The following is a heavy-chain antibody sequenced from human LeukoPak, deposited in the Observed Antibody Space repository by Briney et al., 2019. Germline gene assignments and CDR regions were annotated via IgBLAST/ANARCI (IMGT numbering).Heavy chain of an antibody. D-gene: IGHD2-2*01. Sequence: ASVKVSFKASGYTFTDYYMHGLRQPPRQGLELMVSINPNDGDTNYSQKSQSRVTMTRDISISTAHMEVSRLRSDDTGVYYCARVNFLYCSSSTCLFDYWGQGTLVTVSS. V-gene: IGHV1-2*02. J-gene: IGHJ4*02. CDR3: ARVNFLYCSSSTCLFDY. CDR2: INPNDGDT. CDR1: GYTFTDYY.